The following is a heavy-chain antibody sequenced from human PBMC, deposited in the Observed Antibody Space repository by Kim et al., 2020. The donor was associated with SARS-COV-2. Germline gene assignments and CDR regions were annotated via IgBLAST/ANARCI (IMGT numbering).Heavy chain of an antibody. J-gene: IGHJ4*02. CDR3: ARRGVAATKRQIFDY. CDR2: FGSSGSI. D-gene: IGHD6-19*01. CDR1: GFAFSSYS. Sequence: GGSLRLSCVGSGFAFSSYSMTWVRQAPGKGLEWVSYFGSSGSIYYSDSVKGRFTISRDDGKSSLYLEMNSLRDEDTAVYYCARRGVAATKRQIFDYWGPGTLVTVSS. V-gene: IGHV3-48*02.